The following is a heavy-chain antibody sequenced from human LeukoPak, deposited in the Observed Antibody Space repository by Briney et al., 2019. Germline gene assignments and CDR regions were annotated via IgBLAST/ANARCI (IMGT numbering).Heavy chain of an antibody. J-gene: IGHJ4*02. CDR2: INHSGST. D-gene: IGHD3-10*01. Sequence: SETLSLTCAVYGGSFSGYHWSWIRQPPGKGLEWIGEINHSGSTNYNPSLKSRVTISVDTSKNLFSLKLSSVTAADTAVYYCAKDGLLWFGELPSPCYFDYWGQGTLVTVSS. CDR3: AKDGLLWFGELPSPCYFDY. CDR1: GGSFSGYH. V-gene: IGHV4-34*01.